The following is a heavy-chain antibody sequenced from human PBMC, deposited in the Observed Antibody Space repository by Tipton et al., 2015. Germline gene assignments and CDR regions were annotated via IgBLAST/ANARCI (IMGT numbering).Heavy chain of an antibody. J-gene: IGHJ4*02. CDR3: ARSGGYGWDS. Sequence: SLRLSCAASGFTFSSYWMSWVRQAPGKGLEWVANIKPDGSDSYYLDSVKGRFTFSRDNAKNSLYLQMDSLRVEDTAVYYCARSGGYGWDSWGQGTLVTVSS. CDR1: GFTFSSYW. D-gene: IGHD5-12*01. CDR2: IKPDGSDS. V-gene: IGHV3-7*01.